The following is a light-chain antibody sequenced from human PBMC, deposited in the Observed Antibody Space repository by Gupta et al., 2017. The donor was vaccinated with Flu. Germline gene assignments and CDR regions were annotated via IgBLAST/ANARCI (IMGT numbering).Light chain of an antibody. V-gene: IGLV1-40*01. CDR3: QSYDSSLNIRV. Sequence: VTISCTGSSSNIGANYGVHWYQHLPGTAPKLLIYLNNNRPSGVPDRFSGSKSGTSASLAITGLQAEDEADYFCQSYDSSLNIRVFGGGTKLTVL. CDR1: SSNIGANYG. J-gene: IGLJ3*02. CDR2: LNN.